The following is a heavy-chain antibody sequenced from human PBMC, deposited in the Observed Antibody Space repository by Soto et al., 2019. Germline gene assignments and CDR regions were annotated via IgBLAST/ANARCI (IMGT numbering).Heavy chain of an antibody. Sequence: EVELVESGGGLVQPGGSLRLSCAASGFTFSRYDMHWVRQPTGKGLEWVSGIGSAGDTYYPGSVKGRFTISREDAKNSLYLQMNSLRAEDTAVYYCVREKDSSGWYPFDSWGRGTLVTVSS. V-gene: IGHV3-13*01. CDR1: GFTFSRYD. CDR2: IGSAGDT. CDR3: VREKDSSGWYPFDS. J-gene: IGHJ4*02. D-gene: IGHD6-19*01.